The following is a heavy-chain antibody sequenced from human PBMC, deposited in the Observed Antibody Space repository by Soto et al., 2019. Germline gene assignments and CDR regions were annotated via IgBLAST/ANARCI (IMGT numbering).Heavy chain of an antibody. CDR2: IYYSGST. J-gene: IGHJ6*03. D-gene: IGHD3-3*01. Sequence: PSETLSLTCTVSGGSISSYYWSWIRQPPGKGLEWIGYIYYSGSTNYNPSLKSRVTISVDTSKNQFSLKLSSVTAADTAAYYCARESETRTYYDFWSGYWYYMDVWGKGTTVTVSS. CDR3: ARESETRTYYDFWSGYWYYMDV. CDR1: GGSISSYY. V-gene: IGHV4-59*01.